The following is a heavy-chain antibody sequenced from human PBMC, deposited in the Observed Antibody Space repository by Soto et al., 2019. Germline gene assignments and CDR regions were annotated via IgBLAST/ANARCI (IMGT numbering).Heavy chain of an antibody. CDR1: GFTFSSYW. V-gene: IGHV3-74*01. CDR2: INSDGSRT. Sequence: EVQLVESGGGIVQPGGSLRLSCAASGFTFSSYWMHWVRQAPGKGLVWVSRINSDGSRTSYADSAKGRFTISRDNAKNTVYLQMNSLRAEDTAVYYCARGDGDYYDGNGYLGRHWGQGPLVPVSS. CDR3: ARGDGDYYDGNGYLGRH. J-gene: IGHJ4*02. D-gene: IGHD3-22*01.